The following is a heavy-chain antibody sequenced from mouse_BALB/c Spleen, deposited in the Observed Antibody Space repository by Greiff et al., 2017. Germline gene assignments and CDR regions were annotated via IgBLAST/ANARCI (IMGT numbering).Heavy chain of an antibody. J-gene: IGHJ2*01. CDR2: ISSGGSYT. D-gene: IGHD2-1*01. V-gene: IGHV5-6-4*01. CDR3: TRDRKGNYVHFDY. Sequence: EVKVVESGGGLVKPGGSLKLSCAASGFTFSSYTMSWVRQTPEKRLEWVATISSGGSYTYYPDSVKGRFTISRDNAKNTLYLQMSSLKSEDTAMYYCTRDRKGNYVHFDYWGQGTTLTVSS. CDR1: GFTFSSYT.